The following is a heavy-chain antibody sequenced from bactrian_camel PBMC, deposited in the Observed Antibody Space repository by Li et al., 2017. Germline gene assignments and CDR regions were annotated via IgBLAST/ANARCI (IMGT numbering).Heavy chain of an antibody. CDR1: GNTRNTHC. V-gene: IGHV3S53*01. CDR2: VDGTGNT. J-gene: IGHJ6*01. D-gene: IGHD6*01. Sequence: HVQLVESGGASVQTGGSLRLSCAFSGNTRNTHCMAWFRQAPGKEREGVAFVDGTGNTAVADSVKGRFTISRDNTKNTVYLQMSSLKSEDTALYYCATLYGGNWANPRYFGYWGQGTQVTVS. CDR3: ATLYGGNWANPRYFGY.